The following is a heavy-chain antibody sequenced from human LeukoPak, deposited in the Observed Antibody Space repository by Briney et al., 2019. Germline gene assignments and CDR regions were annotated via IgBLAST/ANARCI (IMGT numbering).Heavy chain of an antibody. Sequence: GGSLRLSCAASGFTFSNYWMSWVRQAPGKGLEWVANIKQDGSEKYYVDSVKGRFTISRENAKNTLYLQMNCLRVEDMAVYYCAREMQLRYWGQGTLVTVSS. D-gene: IGHD3-10*01. J-gene: IGHJ4*02. CDR2: IKQDGSEK. CDR3: AREMQLRY. CDR1: GFTFSNYW. V-gene: IGHV3-7*05.